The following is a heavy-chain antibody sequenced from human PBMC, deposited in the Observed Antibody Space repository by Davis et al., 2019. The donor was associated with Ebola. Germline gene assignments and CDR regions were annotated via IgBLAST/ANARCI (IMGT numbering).Heavy chain of an antibody. D-gene: IGHD5-18*01. Sequence: SLKISCAASGFTFDDYAMHWVRQAPGKGLEWVSGISWNSGSIGYADSVKGRFTISRDNAKNSLYLQMNSLRAEDTALYYCAKDRGRGYSYGYFDYWGQGTLVTVSS. J-gene: IGHJ4*02. CDR1: GFTFDDYA. CDR2: ISWNSGSI. CDR3: AKDRGRGYSYGYFDY. V-gene: IGHV3-9*01.